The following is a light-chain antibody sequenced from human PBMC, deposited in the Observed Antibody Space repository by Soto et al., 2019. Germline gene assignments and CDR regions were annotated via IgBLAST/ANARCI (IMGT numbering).Light chain of an antibody. J-gene: IGKJ4*01. Sequence: DFRMTQSPSSLSASVGDRVTITCRASHDISTYLAWYQQKPGKVPQLLIYATFILKSGVPTRFSGSGSGTDFTLTISSLQPEDVATYYCQKYNSAPFTFGGGTKVDI. V-gene: IGKV1-27*01. CDR2: ATF. CDR1: HDISTY. CDR3: QKYNSAPFT.